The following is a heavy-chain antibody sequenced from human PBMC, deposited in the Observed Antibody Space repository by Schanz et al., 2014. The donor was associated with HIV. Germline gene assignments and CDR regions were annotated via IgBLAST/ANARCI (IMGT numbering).Heavy chain of an antibody. D-gene: IGHD3-22*01. CDR2: ITESGGRT. Sequence: LESGGGLVQPGGSLRLSCAVSGFTFSNYAMSWVRQAPGKGLEWVSSITESGGRTYYADSVNGRFTISRDNSKNTLYLQMTTLRTEDTAVYYCAKPEYDSRGNSQSHFDYWGQGTLVTVSS. CDR3: AKPEYDSRGNSQSHFDY. V-gene: IGHV3-23*01. J-gene: IGHJ4*02. CDR1: GFTFSNYA.